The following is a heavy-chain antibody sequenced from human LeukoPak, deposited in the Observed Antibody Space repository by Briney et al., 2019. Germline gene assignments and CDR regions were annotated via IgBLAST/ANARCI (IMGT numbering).Heavy chain of an antibody. V-gene: IGHV4-34*01. CDR1: GGSFSGYY. CDR2: INHSGST. J-gene: IGHJ4*02. D-gene: IGHD5-18*01. Sequence: SETLSLTRAVYGGSFSGYYWSWIRQPPGKGLEWIGEINHSGSTNYNPSLKSRVTISVDTSKNQFSLKLSSVTAADTAVYYCARHRVGRYGYVYWGQGTLVTVSS. CDR3: ARHRVGRYGYVY.